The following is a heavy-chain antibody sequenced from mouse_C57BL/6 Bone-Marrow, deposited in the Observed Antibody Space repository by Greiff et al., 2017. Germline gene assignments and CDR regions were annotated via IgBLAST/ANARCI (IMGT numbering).Heavy chain of an antibody. V-gene: IGHV2-2*01. Sequence: QVQLKQSGPGLVQPSQSLSITCTVSGFSLTSYGVHWVRQSPGKGLEWLGVIWSGGSTDYNAAFISSLSISQDNSKCQVFFKMIRLQADDHATYYYTRGYYAPHYYAMDYWGQGTSVTVSS. D-gene: IGHD2-1*01. J-gene: IGHJ4*01. CDR3: TRGYYAPHYYAMDY. CDR1: GFSLTSYG. CDR2: IWSGGST.